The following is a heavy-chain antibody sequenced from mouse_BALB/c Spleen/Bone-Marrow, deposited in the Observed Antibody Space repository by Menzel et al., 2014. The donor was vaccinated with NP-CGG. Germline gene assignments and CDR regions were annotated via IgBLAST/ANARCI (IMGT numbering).Heavy chain of an antibody. J-gene: IGHJ4*01. V-gene: IGHV8-13*01. CDR1: GFSLSTFGMG. CDR3: AQSTTVVARNAMDY. D-gene: IGHD1-1*01. CDR2: IYWDDDK. Sequence: QVTLKESGPGILKPSQTLSLTCSFSGFSLSTFGMGVSWIRQPSGNGLEWLAHIYWDDDKHYNPSLKSRLTISKDTSNNQVFLKITTVDTADTATYYCAQSTTVVARNAMDYWGQGTSVTVSS.